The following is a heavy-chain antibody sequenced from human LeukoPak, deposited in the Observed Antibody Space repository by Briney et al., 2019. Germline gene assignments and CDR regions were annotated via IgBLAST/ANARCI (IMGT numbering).Heavy chain of an antibody. CDR2: ISAYNGNT. J-gene: IGHJ5*02. V-gene: IGHV1-18*01. D-gene: IGHD3-22*01. CDR3: ARDYYENRTYAILVGVFDP. CDR1: GYTFTASG. Sequence: ASVKVSCKASGYTFTASGLSWVRQAPGQGLEWMGWISAYNGNTYYAKKFQGRVTMTTDTSANTAYMELRRLRSDDTAVYYCARDYYENRTYAILVGVFDPWGQGTLVTVSS.